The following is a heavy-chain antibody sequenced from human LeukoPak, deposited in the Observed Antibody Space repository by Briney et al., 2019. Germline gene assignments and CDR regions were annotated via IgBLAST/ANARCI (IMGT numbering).Heavy chain of an antibody. Sequence: GASVKVSCKASGYTFTSYDISWVRQAPGQGLEWMGGIIPIFGTANYAQKFQGRVTITTDESTSTAYMELSSLRSEDTAVYYCARGRIQLWTKGAFDIWGQGTMVTVSS. CDR2: IIPIFGTA. CDR3: ARGRIQLWTKGAFDI. D-gene: IGHD5-18*01. J-gene: IGHJ3*02. V-gene: IGHV1-69*05. CDR1: GYTFTSYD.